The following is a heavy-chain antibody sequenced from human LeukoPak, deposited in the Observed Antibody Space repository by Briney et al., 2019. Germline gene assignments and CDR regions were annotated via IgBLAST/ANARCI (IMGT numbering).Heavy chain of an antibody. CDR1: GFTFSSYS. V-gene: IGHV3-21*01. J-gene: IGHJ4*02. D-gene: IGHD2-2*02. CDR3: ARAGYCSSTSCYTFDY. CDR2: ISSSSSYI. Sequence: PGGSLRLSCAASGFTFSSYSMNWVRQAPGKGLEWVSSISSSSSYIYYADSVKGRFTISRDKAKNSLYLQMNSLRAEDTAVYYCARAGYCSSTSCYTFDYWGQGTLVTVSS.